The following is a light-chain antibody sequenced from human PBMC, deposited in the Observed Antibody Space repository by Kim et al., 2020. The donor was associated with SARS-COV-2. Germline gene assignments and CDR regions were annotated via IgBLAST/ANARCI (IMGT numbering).Light chain of an antibody. CDR2: GNS. J-gene: IGLJ2*01. V-gene: IGLV1-40*01. CDR1: RSNIGASYD. Sequence: QTVVISCTGDRSNIGASYDVHWYQQFPGTTPKPLIFGNSNRPPGVPERFSGLKSVSSASLTIAGLQAEDEADYYCQSYDSSLSAIFGGGTRVTVL. CDR3: QSYDSSLSAI.